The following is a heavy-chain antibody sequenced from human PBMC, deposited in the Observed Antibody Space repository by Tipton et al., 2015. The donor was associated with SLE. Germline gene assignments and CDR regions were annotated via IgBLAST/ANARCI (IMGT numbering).Heavy chain of an antibody. CDR1: GFTFSSYA. CDR2: IDRRGNT. V-gene: IGHV4-34*01. J-gene: IGHJ4*02. Sequence: LRLSCAASGFTFSSYAMSWVRQPPGKGLEWIGEIDRRGNTKYNPSLKSRVTISVDTSKNQFSLKLSFVTAADTAVYYCARGYDFWSGQNDNWGQGTLVTVSS. CDR3: ARGYDFWSGQNDN. D-gene: IGHD3-3*01.